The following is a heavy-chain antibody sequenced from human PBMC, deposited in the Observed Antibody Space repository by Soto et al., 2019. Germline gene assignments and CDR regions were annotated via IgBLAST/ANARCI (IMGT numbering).Heavy chain of an antibody. Sequence: QVQLVESGGGVVQPGWSLRLSCAASGSTFSNNGMHWVRQAPGKGLEWVAFISNDESDTYYVDSVKGRFSISRDNSQNKLYLKMNSLRGEETAVYYCVTGHSNSFDYWVKGTLVTVSS. CDR3: VTGHSNSFDY. CDR2: ISNDESDT. V-gene: IGHV3-30*03. J-gene: IGHJ4*02. CDR1: GSTFSNNG.